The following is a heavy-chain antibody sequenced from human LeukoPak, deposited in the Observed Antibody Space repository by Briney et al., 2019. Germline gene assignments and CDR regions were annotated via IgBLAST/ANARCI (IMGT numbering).Heavy chain of an antibody. V-gene: IGHV4-39*01. CDR3: ARGPRRITMIVVVIQNWFDP. J-gene: IGHJ5*02. Sequence: SETLSLTCTVSGGSISSSSYYWGWIRQPPGKGLEWIGSIYYSGSTYYNPSLKSRVTISVDTSKNQFSLKLSSVTAADTAVYYCARGPRRITMIVVVIQNWFDPWGQGTLVTVSS. D-gene: IGHD3-22*01. CDR1: GGSISSSSYY. CDR2: IYYSGST.